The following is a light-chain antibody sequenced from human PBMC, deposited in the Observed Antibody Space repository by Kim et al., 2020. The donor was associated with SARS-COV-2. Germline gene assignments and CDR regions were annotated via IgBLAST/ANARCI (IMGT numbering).Light chain of an antibody. V-gene: IGLV4-60*03. Sequence: LGSSVKLTCTLSSGSYIFAWHQQQPGKAPRDLMKLEGSGSSSKGSGLHDRFSGSSSGADRHLTISNLQSEDEADYYCETWDTNTRVFGRGTQLTVL. CDR2: LEGSGSS. CDR1: SGSYI. CDR3: ETWDTNTRV. J-gene: IGLJ3*02.